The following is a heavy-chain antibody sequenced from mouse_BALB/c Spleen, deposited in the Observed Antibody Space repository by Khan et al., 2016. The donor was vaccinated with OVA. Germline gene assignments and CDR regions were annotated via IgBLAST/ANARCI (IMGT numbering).Heavy chain of an antibody. Sequence: VQLQESGPGLVAPSQSLSITCTVSGFSLTTYGVHWVRQPPGKGLEWLVVIWSDGITTYYSALKSRLSISKANSKSQVFLKMNSLQTDDTAMYYCARGGFYAMDYWGQGTSVTVSS. J-gene: IGHJ4*01. CDR3: ARGGFYAMDY. CDR2: IWSDGIT. CDR1: GFSLTTYG. V-gene: IGHV2-6*02.